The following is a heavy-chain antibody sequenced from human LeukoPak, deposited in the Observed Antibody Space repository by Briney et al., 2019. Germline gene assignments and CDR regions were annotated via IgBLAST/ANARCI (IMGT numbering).Heavy chain of an antibody. D-gene: IGHD3-10*01. CDR3: ARDRDANWFDP. CDR2: IYSGGST. Sequence: GGSLRLSCAASGFTVSSNYMDWVRQAPGKGLEWVSVIYSGGSTYYADSVKGRFTISRDNSKNTLYLQMNSLRAEDTAVYYCARDRDANWFDPWGQGTLVTVSS. J-gene: IGHJ5*02. V-gene: IGHV3-53*01. CDR1: GFTVSSNY.